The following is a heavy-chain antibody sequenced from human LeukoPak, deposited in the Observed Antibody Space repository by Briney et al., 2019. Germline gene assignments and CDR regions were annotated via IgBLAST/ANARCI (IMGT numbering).Heavy chain of an antibody. D-gene: IGHD3-10*01. CDR3: ARDRDANWFDP. CDR2: IYSGGST. Sequence: GGSLRLSCAASGFTVSSNYMDWVRQAPGKGLEWVSVIYSGGSTYYADSVKGRFTISRDNSKNTLYLQMNSLRAEDTAVYYCARDRDANWFDPWGQGTLVTVSS. J-gene: IGHJ5*02. V-gene: IGHV3-53*01. CDR1: GFTVSSNY.